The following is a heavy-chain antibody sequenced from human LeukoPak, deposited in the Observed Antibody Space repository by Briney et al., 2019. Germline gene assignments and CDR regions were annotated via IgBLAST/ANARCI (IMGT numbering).Heavy chain of an antibody. CDR1: GGTFSSYA. J-gene: IGHJ5*01. D-gene: IGHD1-26*01. Sequence: SVKVSCKASGGTFSSYAFSWVRQAPGQGLEWMGGIIPIFGTTNYAEQFQGRVTITTDESTSTAYLDLSSLRSEDTAVYYCAKDAGSATMGFDSWGQGTLVSVSS. V-gene: IGHV1-69*05. CDR3: AKDAGSATMGFDS. CDR2: IIPIFGTT.